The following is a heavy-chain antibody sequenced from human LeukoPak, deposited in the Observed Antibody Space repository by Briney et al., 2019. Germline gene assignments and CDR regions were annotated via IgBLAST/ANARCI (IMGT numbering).Heavy chain of an antibody. Sequence: GGSLRLSCAASGFTFSSYGMHWVRQAPGKGLEWVAVIWYDGSQKYHADSVKGRFTISRDDSKNTLYLQMNSLRAEDTAVYYCATEGGQLTQLNYWGRGTPVTVSS. J-gene: IGHJ4*02. CDR2: IWYDGSQK. V-gene: IGHV3-33*01. D-gene: IGHD2-2*01. CDR3: ATEGGQLTQLNY. CDR1: GFTFSSYG.